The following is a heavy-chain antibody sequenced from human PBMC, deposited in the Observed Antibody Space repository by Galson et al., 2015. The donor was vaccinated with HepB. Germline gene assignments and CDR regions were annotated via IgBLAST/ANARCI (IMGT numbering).Heavy chain of an antibody. CDR1: GFTFSSHF. J-gene: IGHJ6*02. Sequence: SLRLSCAGSGFTFSSHFMNWVRQAPGKGLEWVAYISATSRNIYYADSVKGRFSISRDNGKNSLYLQMNSLRAEDTAVYYCARGYDGDDAGEDYGMDVWGPGATVTVSS. V-gene: IGHV3-21*01. CDR3: ARGYDGDDAGEDYGMDV. CDR2: ISATSRNI. D-gene: IGHD4-17*01.